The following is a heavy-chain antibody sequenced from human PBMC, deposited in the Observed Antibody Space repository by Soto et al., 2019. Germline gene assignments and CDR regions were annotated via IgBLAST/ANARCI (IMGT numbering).Heavy chain of an antibody. CDR1: GYTFTNYG. D-gene: IGHD1-1*01. Sequence: QVQLVQSGVEVKKPGASVKVSCQASGYTFTNYGITWLRQAPGQGLEWMGWVSAYNRNTNYAQRFQDRVTMTTDTSTRTAYMDLRNIKSDDTAIYFCARDRRYEPLVYWGKGTLVTVSS. V-gene: IGHV1-18*01. J-gene: IGHJ4*02. CDR2: VSAYNRNT. CDR3: ARDRRYEPLVY.